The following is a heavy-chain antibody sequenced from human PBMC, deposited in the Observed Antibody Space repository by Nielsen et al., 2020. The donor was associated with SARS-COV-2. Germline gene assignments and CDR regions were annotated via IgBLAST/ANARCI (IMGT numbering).Heavy chain of an antibody. J-gene: IGHJ4*02. Sequence: SETLSLTCTASGGSISSYYWSWIRQPPGKGLEWIGYIYYSGSTNYNPSLKSRVTISVDTSKNQFSLKLSSVTAADTAVYYCARALYYVWGSYRSDYFDYWGQGTLVTVSS. D-gene: IGHD3-16*02. V-gene: IGHV4-59*01. CDR1: GGSISSYY. CDR3: ARALYYVWGSYRSDYFDY. CDR2: IYYSGST.